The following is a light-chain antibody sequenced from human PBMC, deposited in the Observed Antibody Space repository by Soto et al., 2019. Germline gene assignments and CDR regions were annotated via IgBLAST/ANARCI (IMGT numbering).Light chain of an antibody. Sequence: EIVITQSPGTLSLSPWERATLSCRASQSVSSYLAWYQQKPGQAPRLLISDASDRATGIPDRFSGSGSGTDFTLTISRLVPEDFAVYYCQQYGDSPVTFGQGTKVDIK. J-gene: IGKJ1*01. CDR2: DAS. CDR3: QQYGDSPVT. V-gene: IGKV3-20*01. CDR1: QSVSSY.